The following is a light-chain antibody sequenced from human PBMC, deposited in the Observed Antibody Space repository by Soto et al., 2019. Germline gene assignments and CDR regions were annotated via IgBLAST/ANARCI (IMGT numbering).Light chain of an antibody. V-gene: IGLV1-44*01. CDR1: TSNIGGNT. CDR2: SNN. Sequence: QSVLTQQPSASGTPGQRVTISCSGSTSNIGGNTVNWYQQLPGTAPKHLIFSNNQRPSGVPDRFSGSKSGTSASLAISGLQPEDEADYYCAAWDDSLSWVFGGGTQLTVL. CDR3: AAWDDSLSWV. J-gene: IGLJ3*02.